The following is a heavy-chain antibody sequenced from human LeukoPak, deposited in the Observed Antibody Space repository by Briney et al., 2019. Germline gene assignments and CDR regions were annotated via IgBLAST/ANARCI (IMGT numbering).Heavy chain of an antibody. D-gene: IGHD1-26*01. Sequence: SETLSLTCTVSGGSISSYYWSWIRQAAGKGLEWIGYIYYSGSTYYNPSLKSRVTISVDTSKNQFSLKLSSVTAADTAVYYCARDHRIDNGNLYYYYGMDVWGQGTTVTVSS. CDR3: ARDHRIDNGNLYYYYGMDV. CDR2: IYYSGST. CDR1: GGSISSYY. V-gene: IGHV4-59*06. J-gene: IGHJ6*02.